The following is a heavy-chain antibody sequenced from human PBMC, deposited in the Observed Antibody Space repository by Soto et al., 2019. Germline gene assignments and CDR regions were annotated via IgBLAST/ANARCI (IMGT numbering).Heavy chain of an antibody. Sequence: GASVKVSCKASGYTFTSYGIHWVRQAPGQRLEWMGWINAANGDTKYSPKFQGSVTITRDTSASTAYMELSSLRSEDTAVYYCVRRHVSATGIDWFDPWGQGTLVTVS. J-gene: IGHJ5*02. CDR3: VRRHVSATGIDWFDP. V-gene: IGHV1-3*01. CDR1: GYTFTSYG. CDR2: INAANGDT. D-gene: IGHD6-13*01.